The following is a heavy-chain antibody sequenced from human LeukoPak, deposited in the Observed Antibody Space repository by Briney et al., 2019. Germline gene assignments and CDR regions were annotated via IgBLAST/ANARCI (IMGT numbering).Heavy chain of an antibody. D-gene: IGHD3-9*01. CDR1: GGSISNTFYY. V-gene: IGHV4-39*02. Sequence: SETLSLTCTVSGGSISNTFYYWAWIRQPPGMGLELIGSTYYSGTTHYTPSLKSRVTISVDTSKNQFSLKLRSVTAADTAVYYCARDPYYDILTGLDYWGQGTLVTVSS. CDR3: ARDPYYDILTGLDY. CDR2: TYYSGTT. J-gene: IGHJ4*02.